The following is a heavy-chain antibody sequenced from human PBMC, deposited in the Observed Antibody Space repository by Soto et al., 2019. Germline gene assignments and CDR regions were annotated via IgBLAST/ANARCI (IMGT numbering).Heavy chain of an antibody. V-gene: IGHV3-74*01. J-gene: IGHJ4*02. CDR1: GFTFSRNW. CDR2: INSDGSST. Sequence: GGSLRLSCAASGFTFSRNWMHWVREAPGKGLVWVARINSDGSSTSYADSVKGRFTISRDNAKNTVYLQMNSLIAEDTAVYYCASHGATYYFDYWGQGILVTVSS. CDR3: ASHGATYYFDY.